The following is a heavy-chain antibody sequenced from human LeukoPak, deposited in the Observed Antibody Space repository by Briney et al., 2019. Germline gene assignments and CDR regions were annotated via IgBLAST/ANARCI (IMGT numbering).Heavy chain of an antibody. Sequence: ASVKVSCKASGYTFTGYYMHWVRQAPGQGLEWMGRINPNSGGTNYAQKFQGRVTMTRDTSISTAYMELSRLRSDDTAVYYCARPEGLYYYGMDVWGQGTTVTVSS. CDR3: ARPEGLYYYGMDV. J-gene: IGHJ6*02. V-gene: IGHV1-2*06. CDR1: GYTFTGYY. CDR2: INPNSGGT.